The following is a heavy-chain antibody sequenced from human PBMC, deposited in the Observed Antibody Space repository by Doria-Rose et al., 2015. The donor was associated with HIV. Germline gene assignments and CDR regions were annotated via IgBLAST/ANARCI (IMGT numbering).Heavy chain of an antibody. J-gene: IGHJ4*02. Sequence: TLSLTCAVYGGSFSGYYWNWIRQSPSKGLEWLGEINHGEYTNYNTSLKSRVTISIDTSKNQFSLNLTSVTAADTALYYCARGRAQTFDCWGQGTLVTVSS. CDR3: ARGRAQTFDC. CDR1: GGSFSGYY. CDR2: INHGEYT. V-gene: IGHV4-34*01.